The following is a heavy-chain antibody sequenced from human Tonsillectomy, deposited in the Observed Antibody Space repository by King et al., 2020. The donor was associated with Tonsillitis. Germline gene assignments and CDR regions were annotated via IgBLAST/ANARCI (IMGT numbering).Heavy chain of an antibody. V-gene: IGHV1-2*02. CDR3: ARAPHHRLVRVWFDP. CDR1: GYTFTDYY. Sequence: QLVQSGAEVKKPGASVKISCKASGYTFTDYYVHWVRQAPGQGLEWMGGINPNSGATNYARTFQGRVFMTRDTSLSTAYMELNRLRSDDTAIYYCARAPHHRLVRVWFDPCGQGALVTVSS. CDR2: INPNSGAT. D-gene: IGHD6-19*01. J-gene: IGHJ5*02.